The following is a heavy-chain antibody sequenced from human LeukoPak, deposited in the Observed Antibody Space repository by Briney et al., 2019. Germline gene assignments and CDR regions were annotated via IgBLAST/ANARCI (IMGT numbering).Heavy chain of an antibody. Sequence: PSETLSLTCTVSGGSVSSGSYYWSWIRQPPGKGLEWIGEINHSGSTNYNPSLKSRVTISVDTSKNQFSLKLSSVTAADTAVYYCERRGYWGQGTLVTVSS. V-gene: IGHV4-39*07. CDR2: INHSGST. D-gene: IGHD4-17*01. J-gene: IGHJ4*02. CDR1: GGSVSSGSYY. CDR3: ERRGY.